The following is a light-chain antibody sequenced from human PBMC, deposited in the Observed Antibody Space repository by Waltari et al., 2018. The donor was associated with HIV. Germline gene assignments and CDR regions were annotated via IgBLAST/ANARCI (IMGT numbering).Light chain of an antibody. J-gene: IGLJ2*01. CDR2: EVS. CDR3: SSYTSSSTLV. V-gene: IGLV2-14*01. Sequence: QSALPQPASVSGSPGQSITIPCTGTSSAVGGHNYVSWYQQHPGKAPKLMIYEVSNRPSGVSNRFSGSKSGNTASLTISGLQAEDEADYYCSSYTSSSTLVFGGGTKLTVL. CDR1: SSAVGGHNY.